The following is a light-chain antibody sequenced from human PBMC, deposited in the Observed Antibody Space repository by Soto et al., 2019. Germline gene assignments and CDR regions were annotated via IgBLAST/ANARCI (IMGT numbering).Light chain of an antibody. CDR2: GAS. V-gene: IGKV3-20*01. CDR3: QQYGSSPET. Sequence: EIVLTQSPGTLSLSPGERATLSCRASQSVSSSYLAWYQQKPGQAPRLLIDGASSRATGIPDRFSGSGSGTDVTLTISRLEPEDFAVYYCQQYGSSPETFGQGTKVEIK. J-gene: IGKJ1*01. CDR1: QSVSSSY.